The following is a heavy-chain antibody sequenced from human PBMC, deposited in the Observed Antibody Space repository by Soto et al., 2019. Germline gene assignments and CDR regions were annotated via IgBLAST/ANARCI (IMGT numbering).Heavy chain of an antibody. CDR3: VRQGIDYLHGLVDV. J-gene: IGHJ6*02. D-gene: IGHD1-26*01. Sequence: VHVQQSGPGLVKPSETLSLSCTVSSGPSSSHNWGWIRQPPGRGLEWIGYVYYTGGTSYNPSLKSRVTISADMSTNHTSLTLSSVTAADTAVYYCVRQGIDYLHGLVDVWGQGTTVSVSS. CDR2: VYYTGGT. CDR1: SGPSSSHN. V-gene: IGHV4-59*08.